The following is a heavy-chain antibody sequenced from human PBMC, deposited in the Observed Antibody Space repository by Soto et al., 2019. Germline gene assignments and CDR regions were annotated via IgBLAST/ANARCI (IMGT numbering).Heavy chain of an antibody. J-gene: IGHJ6*03. CDR3: ARPAYSSGWYDYYYYMDV. D-gene: IGHD6-19*01. CDR2: IWYDGSNK. Sequence: PGGSLRLSCAASGFTFSSYGMHWVRQAPGKGLEWVAVIWYDGSNKYYADSVKGRFTISRDNSKNTLYLQMNSLRAEDTAVHYCARPAYSSGWYDYYYYMDVWGKGTTVTVSS. V-gene: IGHV3-33*08. CDR1: GFTFSSYG.